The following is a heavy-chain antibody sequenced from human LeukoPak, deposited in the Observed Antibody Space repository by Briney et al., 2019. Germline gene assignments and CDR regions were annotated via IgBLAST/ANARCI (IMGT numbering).Heavy chain of an antibody. D-gene: IGHD2-21*01. V-gene: IGHV3-7*01. J-gene: IGHJ4*02. Sequence: PGGSLRLSCEVSGINFRKYWMTWVRQAPGKGLEWVASISEDGSREWYVDSVKGRFTVSRDNAKNALYLQVNSLRVDDTAVYYCTRDYSNARDYWGQGTLVTASS. CDR3: TRDYSNARDY. CDR1: GINFRKYW. CDR2: ISEDGSRE.